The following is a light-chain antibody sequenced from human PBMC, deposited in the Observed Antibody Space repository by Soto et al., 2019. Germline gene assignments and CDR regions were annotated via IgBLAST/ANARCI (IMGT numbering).Light chain of an antibody. CDR1: QSISSY. J-gene: IGKJ2*01. CDR3: QQSYSTPRT. Sequence: DIQMTQSPSSLSASVGDRVTITCRASQSISSYLNWYQQKPGKAPKLLIYAASSLQSGVPSRFSGSGSGTDFTLPISSLQPEVFATYYCQQSYSTPRTLGQGNKLEIK. CDR2: AAS. V-gene: IGKV1-39*01.